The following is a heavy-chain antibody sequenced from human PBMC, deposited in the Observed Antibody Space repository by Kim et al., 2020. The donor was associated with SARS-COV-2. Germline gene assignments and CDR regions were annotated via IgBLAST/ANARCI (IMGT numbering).Heavy chain of an antibody. V-gene: IGHV4-34*01. Sequence: SETLSLTCAVYGGPFSGYHWSWVRQPPGKGLEWIGEINHSGSVIHNPSLKSRVSISIDTSRNQFSLKLTSVTAADTAFYFCARGRAGDVPSPILGLGPHYSYFVMDVGRDKTTLSVST. CDR3: ARGRAGDVPSPILGLGPHYSYFVMDV. D-gene: IGHD5-18*01. CDR1: GGPFSGYH. CDR2: INHSGSV. J-gene: IGHJ6*04.